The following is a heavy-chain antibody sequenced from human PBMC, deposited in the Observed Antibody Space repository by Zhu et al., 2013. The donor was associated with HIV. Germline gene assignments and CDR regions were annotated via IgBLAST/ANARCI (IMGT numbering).Heavy chain of an antibody. J-gene: IGHJ6*02. Sequence: QVQFVQSGDEVKRPGSSVRVSCKASGGTFSSYAVTWVRQAPGQGLEWMGGIIPGLIPNYAQKFEGRVTITARESSTTAYMELSSLRSEDTAVYYCARVQIGSSWTYGNPLTVDTWGQGTTVSVSS. D-gene: IGHD6-13*01. CDR2: IIPGLIP. V-gene: IGHV1-69*01. CDR3: ARVQIGSSWTYGNPLTVDT. CDR1: GGTFSSYA.